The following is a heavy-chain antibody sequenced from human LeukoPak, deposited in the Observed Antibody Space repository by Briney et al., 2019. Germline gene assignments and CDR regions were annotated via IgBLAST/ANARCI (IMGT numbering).Heavy chain of an antibody. J-gene: IGHJ6*03. CDR1: GYTFTSYY. CDR2: INPSGGST. D-gene: IGHD3-10*01. CDR3: AREMVRGVNYPLRFYYYYYMDV. Sequence: ASVKVSCKASGYTFTSYYMHWVRQAPGQGLEWMGIINPSGGSTSYAQKFQGRVTMTRDMSTSTVYMELSSLRSEDTAVYYCAREMVRGVNYPLRFYYYYYMDVWGKGTTVTVSS. V-gene: IGHV1-46*01.